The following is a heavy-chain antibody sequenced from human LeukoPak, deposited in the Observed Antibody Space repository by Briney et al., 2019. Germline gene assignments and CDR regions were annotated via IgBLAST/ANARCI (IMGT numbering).Heavy chain of an antibody. V-gene: IGHV4-34*01. D-gene: IGHD4-11*01. CDR1: GGSFSGYY. CDR2: INHSGST. CDR3: ARGYSNWDY. Sequence: PPETLSLTCAVYGGSFSGYYWSWIRQPPGKGLEWIGEINHSGSTNYNPPLKSRVTISVDTSKNQFSLKLSSVTAADTAVYYCARGYSNWDYWGQGTLVTVSS. J-gene: IGHJ4*02.